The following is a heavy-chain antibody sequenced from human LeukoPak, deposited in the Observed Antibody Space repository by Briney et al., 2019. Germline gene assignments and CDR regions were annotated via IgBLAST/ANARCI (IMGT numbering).Heavy chain of an antibody. D-gene: IGHD6-13*01. CDR2: INHSGST. V-gene: IGHV4-34*01. J-gene: IGHJ5*02. CDR3: ARAGDSSSWFDP. CDR1: GGSFSGYY. Sequence: SETLSLICGVYGGSFSGYYWSWIRQPPGKGLEWIGEINHSGSTNYNPSLKSRVTVSVDTSKNQFSLKLSSVTAADTAVYYCARAGDSSSWFDPWGQGTLVTVSS.